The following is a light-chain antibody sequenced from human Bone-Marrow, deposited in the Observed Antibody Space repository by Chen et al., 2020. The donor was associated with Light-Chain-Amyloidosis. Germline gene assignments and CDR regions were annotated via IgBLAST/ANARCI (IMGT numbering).Light chain of an antibody. Sequence: SYELTQPPSVSVSPEQTARITCSGDDLPTKYAYWYQQKPGQAPVLVIHRDTERPSGISERFSGSRSGTTATLTISGVQAEDVADYHCQSADSSGTYEVIFGGGTKLTVL. J-gene: IGLJ2*01. CDR1: DLPTKY. CDR3: QSADSSGTYEVI. CDR2: RDT. V-gene: IGLV3-25*03.